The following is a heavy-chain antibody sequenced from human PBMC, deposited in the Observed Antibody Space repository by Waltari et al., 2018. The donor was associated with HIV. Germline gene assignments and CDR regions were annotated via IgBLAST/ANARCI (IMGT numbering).Heavy chain of an antibody. CDR1: GGSFISYS. J-gene: IGHJ4*02. CDR3: ASARETMGVDFDF. Sequence: QVQLVQSGAEVKKPGSSVKVSCKASGGSFISYSVHWVRQAPGQGLEWEGRVIPMLPATHYEPKVEGRVTVTADKSTSTVYMELSSLTSDDTALYYCASARETMGVDFDFWGQGTLVTVSS. D-gene: IGHD3-10*01. V-gene: IGHV1-69*08. CDR2: VIPMLPAT.